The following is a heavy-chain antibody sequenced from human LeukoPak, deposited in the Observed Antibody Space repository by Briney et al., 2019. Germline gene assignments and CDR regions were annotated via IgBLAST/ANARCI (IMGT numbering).Heavy chain of an antibody. Sequence: PVASVKVSCKASGYTFINYGISWVRQAPGQGLEWMGWISAYTGNTNYAQKFQGRVTMTTDTSASTAYMELRSLRSEDTAVYYCATTDMGIRGPDWYFDLWGRGTLVTVSS. V-gene: IGHV1-18*01. CDR1: GYTFINYG. CDR2: ISAYTGNT. CDR3: ATTDMGIRGPDWYFDL. J-gene: IGHJ2*01. D-gene: IGHD3-9*01.